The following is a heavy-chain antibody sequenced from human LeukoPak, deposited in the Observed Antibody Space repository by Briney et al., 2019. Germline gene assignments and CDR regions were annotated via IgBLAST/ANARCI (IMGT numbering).Heavy chain of an antibody. CDR1: GGSISSYY. CDR3: ARGLPGMPGIAVAGTGTYYYYYMDV. V-gene: IGHV4-4*07. CDR2: IYTSGST. Sequence: SETLSVTCTVSGGSISSYYWSWIRQPAGKGLEWIGRIYTSGSTNYNPSLKSRVTMSVDTSKNQFSLKLSSVTAADTAVYYCARGLPGMPGIAVAGTGTYYYYYMDVWGKGTTVTISS. J-gene: IGHJ6*03. D-gene: IGHD6-19*01.